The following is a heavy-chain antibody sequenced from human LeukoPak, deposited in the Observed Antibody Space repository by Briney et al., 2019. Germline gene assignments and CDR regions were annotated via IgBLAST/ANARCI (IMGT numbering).Heavy chain of an antibody. CDR3: ARGGVTFGGAYYMDV. V-gene: IGHV1-2*02. CDR1: GYTFTDYY. Sequence: ASVKVSCKASGYTFTDYYMHWVRQAPGQGLEWMGWINPNSGGTNYAQKFQGRVTMTRDTSISTAYMELSRLRSDDTAVYYCARGGVTFGGAYYMDVWGKGTTVTVSS. J-gene: IGHJ6*03. CDR2: INPNSGGT. D-gene: IGHD3-16*01.